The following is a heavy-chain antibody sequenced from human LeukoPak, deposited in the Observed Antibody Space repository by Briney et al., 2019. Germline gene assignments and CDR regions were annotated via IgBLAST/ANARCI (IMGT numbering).Heavy chain of an antibody. J-gene: IGHJ4*02. CDR2: INHSGST. CDR3: ARGRAYYDFWSGYSFFDY. D-gene: IGHD3-3*01. CDR1: GGSFSGYY. V-gene: IGHV4-34*01. Sequence: PSETLSLTCAVYGGSFSGYYWSWIRQPPGKGLEWIGEINHSGSTNYNPSLKSLVTISVDTSKNQFSLKLSSVTAADTAVYYCARGRAYYDFWSGYSFFDYWGQGTLVTVSS.